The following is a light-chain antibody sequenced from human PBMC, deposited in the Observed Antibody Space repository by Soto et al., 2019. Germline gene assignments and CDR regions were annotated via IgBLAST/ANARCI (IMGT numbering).Light chain of an antibody. V-gene: IGLV2-14*01. Sequence: QSVLTQPASVSGSPGQSITISCAGTSSDIGGYNYVSWYQQHPGKAPKVMIYEVSNRPSGVSNRFSGSKSGNTASLTISGLQAEDEADYYCSSYTSSSTLYVFGSGTKLT. CDR2: EVS. CDR1: SSDIGGYNY. J-gene: IGLJ1*01. CDR3: SSYTSSSTLYV.